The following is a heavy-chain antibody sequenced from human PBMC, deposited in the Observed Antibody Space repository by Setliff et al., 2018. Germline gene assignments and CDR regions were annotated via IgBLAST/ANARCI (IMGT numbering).Heavy chain of an antibody. CDR1: GGSLNSGSYY. CDR2: LHTSGST. V-gene: IGHV4-61*02. CDR3: ARDNTILGATDH. D-gene: IGHD1-26*01. Sequence: SDTLSLTCAVSGGSLNSGSYYWSWIRQSTERGLEWLGRLHTSGSTTYNPALNSRVTISVDTSTNQFSLRLTSLTAADTAVYFCARDNTILGATDHWGQGTLVTVS. J-gene: IGHJ5*02.